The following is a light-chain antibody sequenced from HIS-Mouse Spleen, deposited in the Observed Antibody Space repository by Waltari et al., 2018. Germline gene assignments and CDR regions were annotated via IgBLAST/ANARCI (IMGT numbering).Light chain of an antibody. CDR3: QSYDSSLSGWV. CDR1: SSNIGAGYD. V-gene: IGLV1-40*01. J-gene: IGLJ3*02. Sequence: QSVLTQPPSVSGAPGQRVTISCTGSSSNIGAGYDVHWYQQLPGTAPKLPIYGNRNRPSGVPDRFSGSKSGTSASLAITGLQAEDEADYYCQSYDSSLSGWVFGGGTKLTVL. CDR2: GNR.